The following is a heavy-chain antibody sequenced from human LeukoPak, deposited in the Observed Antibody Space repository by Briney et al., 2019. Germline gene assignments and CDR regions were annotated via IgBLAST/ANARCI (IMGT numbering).Heavy chain of an antibody. CDR3: ASLFIAARHDY. Sequence: PSETLSLTCTVSGGSITSGGYYWSWIRQPPGKGLEWIGYIYHSGSTYYNPSLKSRVTISVDRSKNQFSLKLSSVTAADTAVYYCASLFIAARHDYWGQGTLVTVSS. J-gene: IGHJ4*02. V-gene: IGHV4-30-2*01. CDR1: GGSITSGGYY. CDR2: IYHSGST. D-gene: IGHD6-6*01.